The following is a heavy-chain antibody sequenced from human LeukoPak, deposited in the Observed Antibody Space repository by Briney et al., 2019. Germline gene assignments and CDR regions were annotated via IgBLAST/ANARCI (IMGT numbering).Heavy chain of an antibody. Sequence: ETLSLTCTVSGDSISGTNYYWNWIRQPPGKGLEWIGYTNYIGSTDYNPYLKSRVTISVDSSKNQFSLKLNSVTAADTAVYYCARRSTNWFDPWGQGTLVTVSS. CDR3: ARRSTNWFDP. D-gene: IGHD2-2*01. V-gene: IGHV4-61*01. CDR1: GDSISGTNYY. J-gene: IGHJ5*02. CDR2: TNYIGST.